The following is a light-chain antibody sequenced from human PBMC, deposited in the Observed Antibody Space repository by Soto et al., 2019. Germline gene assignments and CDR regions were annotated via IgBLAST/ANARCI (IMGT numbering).Light chain of an antibody. V-gene: IGLV1-51*01. CDR2: DNN. Sequence: QSVLTQPPSVSAAPGQRVSISCSGSDSNIGNNYISWYRQVPGTAPKVVIYDNNKLPSWIPDRFSASKSGTSSTLAITGLRTGDEAFYYCGTWDSSLTSWVFGGGTKVTVL. J-gene: IGLJ3*02. CDR1: DSNIGNNY. CDR3: GTWDSSLTSWV.